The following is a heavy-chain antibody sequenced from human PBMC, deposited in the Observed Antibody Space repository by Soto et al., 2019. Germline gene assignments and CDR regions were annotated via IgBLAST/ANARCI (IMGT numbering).Heavy chain of an antibody. CDR2: ISSSSSTI. CDR3: AREPITMVRGVIIHYYGMDV. Sequence: EVQLVESGGGLVQPGGSLRLSCAASGFTFSSYSMNWVRQAPGKGLEWVSYISSSSSTIYYAGSVKGRFTISRDNAKNSLYLQMNSLRAEDTAVYYCAREPITMVRGVIIHYYGMDVWGQGTTVTVSS. D-gene: IGHD3-10*01. V-gene: IGHV3-48*01. J-gene: IGHJ6*02. CDR1: GFTFSSYS.